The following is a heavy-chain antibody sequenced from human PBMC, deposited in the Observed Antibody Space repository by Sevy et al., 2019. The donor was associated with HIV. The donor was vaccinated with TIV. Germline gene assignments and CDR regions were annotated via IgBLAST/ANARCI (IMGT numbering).Heavy chain of an antibody. CDR3: ARGVYYYDSSPLFDP. CDR2: INPNSGGT. Sequence: ASVKVSCKASGYTFTGYYMHWVRQAPGQGLEWMGWINPNSGGTNYAQTFQGRVTMTRDTSISTAYMELSRLRSDDTAVYYCARGVYYYDSSPLFDPWGQGTLVTVSS. V-gene: IGHV1-2*02. J-gene: IGHJ5*02. D-gene: IGHD3-22*01. CDR1: GYTFTGYY.